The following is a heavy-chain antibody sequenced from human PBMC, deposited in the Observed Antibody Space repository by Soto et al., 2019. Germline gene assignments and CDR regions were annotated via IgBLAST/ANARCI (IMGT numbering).Heavy chain of an antibody. CDR3: ASNTRYDPPDY. Sequence: EVQLLESGGGLVQPGGSLRLSCAASGFTFSSYAMSWVRQAPGKGLAWVSGISVSGVSTYYADSVKGRFTISRDNSKNTLYLQMNSLRAEDTAVYYGASNTRYDPPDYWGQGTLVTVSS. CDR1: GFTFSSYA. CDR2: ISVSGVST. J-gene: IGHJ4*02. D-gene: IGHD3-16*01. V-gene: IGHV3-23*01.